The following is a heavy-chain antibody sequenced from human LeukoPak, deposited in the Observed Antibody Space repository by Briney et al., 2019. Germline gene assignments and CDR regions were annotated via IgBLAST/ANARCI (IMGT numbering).Heavy chain of an antibody. CDR3: ARGDRSDSPYYYYYMDV. CDR1: GGSISSGSYY. Sequence: SETLSLTCTVSGGSISSGSYYWSWIRRPAGKGLEWIGRIYTSGSTNYNPSLKSRVTISVDTSKNQFSLKLSSVTAADTAVYYCARGDRSDSPYYYYYMDVWGKGTTVTVSS. D-gene: IGHD3-22*01. J-gene: IGHJ6*03. CDR2: IYTSGST. V-gene: IGHV4-61*02.